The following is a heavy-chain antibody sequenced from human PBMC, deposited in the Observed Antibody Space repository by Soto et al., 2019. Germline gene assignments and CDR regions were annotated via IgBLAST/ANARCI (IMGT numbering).Heavy chain of an antibody. Sequence: QVQLVQSGAEVKRPGSSVRVSCKASGGTFNSYTISWVRQAPGQGPEWMGRIIPVLGVANYAQTFQGRVTITADKSTSTVYMDLSSLRSEDTAVYYRARGGVAAAGTLGNWGQGTLVTVSS. CDR1: GGTFNSYT. D-gene: IGHD6-13*01. CDR3: ARGGVAAAGTLGN. J-gene: IGHJ4*02. CDR2: IIPVLGVA. V-gene: IGHV1-69*02.